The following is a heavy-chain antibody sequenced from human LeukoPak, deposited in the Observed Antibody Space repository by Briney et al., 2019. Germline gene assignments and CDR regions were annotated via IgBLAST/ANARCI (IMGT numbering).Heavy chain of an antibody. CDR3: ARRRGSAPGPIRSPNYFDY. D-gene: IGHD3-10*01. Sequence: ASVKVSCKASGYTFTGYYMHWVRQAPGQGLEWMGWINPNSGGTNYAQKFQGRVTMTRDTCISTAYMELSRLRSDDTAVYYCARRRGSAPGPIRSPNYFDYWGQGTLVTVSS. CDR2: INPNSGGT. J-gene: IGHJ4*02. CDR1: GYTFTGYY. V-gene: IGHV1-2*02.